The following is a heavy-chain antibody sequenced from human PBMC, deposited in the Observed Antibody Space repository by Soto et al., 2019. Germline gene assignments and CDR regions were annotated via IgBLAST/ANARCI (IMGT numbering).Heavy chain of an antibody. Sequence: VQLLESGGGLVQPGGSLRLSCGASGFTASNYAMTWVRQAPGKGLQWVSTISDSGRSAYYADSVKGRFAISRDNSKNTLFLQMNDLRAEDTAVYFCAKDARSTGLVGHWIDWGQGTLVTFAA. V-gene: IGHV3-23*01. J-gene: IGHJ4*02. CDR3: AKDARSTGLVGHWID. CDR2: ISDSGRSA. CDR1: GFTASNYA. D-gene: IGHD2-2*01.